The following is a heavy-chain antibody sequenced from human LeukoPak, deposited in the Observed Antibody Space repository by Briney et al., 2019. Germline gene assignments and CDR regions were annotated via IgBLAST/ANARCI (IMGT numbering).Heavy chain of an antibody. CDR3: AREAAALYYYEY. Sequence: SVKVSCKASGGTFSSYAISWVRQAPGQGLEWMGGIIPIFGTANYAQKFQGRVTITTDESTSTAYMELSSLRSEDTAIYYCAREAAALYYYEYWGQGTLVTVSS. V-gene: IGHV1-69*05. CDR2: IIPIFGTA. J-gene: IGHJ4*02. CDR1: GGTFSSYA. D-gene: IGHD2-15*01.